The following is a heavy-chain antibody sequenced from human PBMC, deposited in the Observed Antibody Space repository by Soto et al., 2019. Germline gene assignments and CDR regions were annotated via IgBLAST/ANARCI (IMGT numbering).Heavy chain of an antibody. D-gene: IGHD3-22*01. V-gene: IGHV3-23*01. CDR3: ARRRYYYDSSGYYLFDY. Sequence: GGSLRLSCAASGFTFSSYAMSWVRQAPGKGLEWVSAISGSGGSTYYADSVKGRFTISRDNSKNTLCLQMNSLRAEDTAVYYCARRRYYYDSSGYYLFDYWGQGTLVTVS. CDR2: ISGSGGST. CDR1: GFTFSSYA. J-gene: IGHJ4*02.